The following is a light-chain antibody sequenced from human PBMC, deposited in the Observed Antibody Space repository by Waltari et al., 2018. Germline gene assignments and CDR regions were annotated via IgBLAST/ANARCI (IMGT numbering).Light chain of an antibody. CDR2: QGT. J-gene: IGLJ3*02. Sequence: QSALTQPASMSASPGQSITISCTATNNDVGPYALVSWYQQHPGRAPKLLIFQGTKRPSEVSGRFSGSKSADTASLTISGLQPEDEADYYCCSYAGTWLFGGGTKVTVL. CDR1: NNDVGPYAL. CDR3: CSYAGTWL. V-gene: IGLV2-23*01.